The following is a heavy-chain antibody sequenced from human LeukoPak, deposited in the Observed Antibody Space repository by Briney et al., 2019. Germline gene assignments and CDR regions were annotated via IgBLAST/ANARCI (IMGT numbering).Heavy chain of an antibody. CDR2: IYTTGST. D-gene: IGHD3-10*01. Sequence: PSETLSLTCTVSGGSLSSGSYYWSWIRPPAGEGLEWIGRIYTTGSTNYNPSLKSRLTISVDTSKNQFSLKLSSVTAADTAVYYCARESASPDPNYYGSPDYWGQGTLVTVSS. V-gene: IGHV4-61*02. CDR3: ARESASPDPNYYGSPDY. CDR1: GGSLSSGSYY. J-gene: IGHJ4*02.